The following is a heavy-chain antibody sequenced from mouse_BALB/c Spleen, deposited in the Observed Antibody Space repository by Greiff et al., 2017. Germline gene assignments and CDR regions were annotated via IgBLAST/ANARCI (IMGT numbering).Heavy chain of an antibody. CDR2: INPSSGYT. Sequence: QVQLKESAAELARPGASVKMSCKASGYTFTSYTMHWVKQRPGQGLEWIGYINPSSGYTEYNQKFKDKTTLTADKSSSTAYMQLSSLTSEDSAVYYCASPKLPPFAYWGQGTLVTVSA. D-gene: IGHD1-3*01. CDR3: ASPKLPPFAY. J-gene: IGHJ3*01. V-gene: IGHV1-4*02. CDR1: GYTFTSYT.